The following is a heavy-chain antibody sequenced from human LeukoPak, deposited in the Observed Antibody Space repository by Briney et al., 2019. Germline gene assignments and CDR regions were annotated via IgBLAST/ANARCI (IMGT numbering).Heavy chain of an antibody. D-gene: IGHD2-8*01. Sequence: PGGSLRLSCAASGFTFSHYWMSWVRQAPGKGLEWVANIKQDGSEKYYVDSVKGRFSISRDNAQNSLYLQMNSLRAEDTAMYYCARARWVNGLHYFDYWGQGTLVTVSS. J-gene: IGHJ4*02. CDR1: GFTFSHYW. CDR2: IKQDGSEK. V-gene: IGHV3-7*01. CDR3: ARARWVNGLHYFDY.